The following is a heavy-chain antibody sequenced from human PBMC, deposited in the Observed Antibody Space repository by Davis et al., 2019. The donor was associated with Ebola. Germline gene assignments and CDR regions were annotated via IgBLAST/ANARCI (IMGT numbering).Heavy chain of an antibody. CDR3: ARGDYGDPPSY. CDR2: INHSGST. Sequence: PSETLSLTCAVYGGSFSGYYWSWIRQPPGKGLEWIGEINHSGSTNYNPSLKSRVTISVDTSKNQFSLKLSSVTAADTAVYYCARGDYGDPPSYWGQGTLVTVSS. J-gene: IGHJ4*02. CDR1: GGSFSGYY. D-gene: IGHD4-17*01. V-gene: IGHV4-34*01.